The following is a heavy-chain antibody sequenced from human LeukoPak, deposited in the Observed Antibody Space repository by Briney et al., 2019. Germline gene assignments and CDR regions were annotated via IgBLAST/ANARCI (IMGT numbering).Heavy chain of an antibody. Sequence: PGGSLRLSCAASGFTFSSYNMNWVRQAPGKGLEWVSYISSSSTIYYADSVKGRFTISRDNAKNSLYLQMNSLRDEDTAVYYCARRGQAPWAFDIWGRGTMVTVSS. CDR1: GFTFSSYN. V-gene: IGHV3-48*02. J-gene: IGHJ3*02. CDR2: ISSSSTI. CDR3: ARRGQAPWAFDI.